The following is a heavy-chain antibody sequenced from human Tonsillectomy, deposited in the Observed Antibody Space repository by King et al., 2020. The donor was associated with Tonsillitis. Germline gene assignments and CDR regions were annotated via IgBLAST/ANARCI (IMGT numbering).Heavy chain of an antibody. D-gene: IGHD5-18*01. Sequence: QLVQSGGGLVQPGRSLRLSCAASGFTFDVYAMHWVRQAPGKGLEWVSGITWNSGGIGYADSVKGRFTISRDNAKNSLYLQMNSLRAEDTALYYCAKEESGYSYGLGAFDIWGQGTMVTVSS. CDR1: GFTFDVYA. V-gene: IGHV3-9*01. CDR2: ITWNSGGI. J-gene: IGHJ3*02. CDR3: AKEESGYSYGLGAFDI.